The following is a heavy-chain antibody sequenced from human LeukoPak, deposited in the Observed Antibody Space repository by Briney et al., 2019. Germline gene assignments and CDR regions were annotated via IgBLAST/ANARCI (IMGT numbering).Heavy chain of an antibody. V-gene: IGHV5-10-1*01. D-gene: IGHD6-19*01. CDR3: ARSRFSSGWYFY. J-gene: IGHJ4*02. CDR2: IDPSDSYT. Sequence: GESLKISCKGSGYIFTSYWIGWVRQMPGKGLEWMGRIDPSDSYTNYSPSFQGHVTISADKSITTAHLKWSSLKASDTAMYYCARSRFSSGWYFYWGQGTLVTVSS. CDR1: GYIFTSYW.